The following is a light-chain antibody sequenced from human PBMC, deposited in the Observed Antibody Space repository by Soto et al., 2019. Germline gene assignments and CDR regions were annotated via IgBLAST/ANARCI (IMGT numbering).Light chain of an antibody. CDR1: GSDVGGYDY. Sequence: QSVLTQPASVSGSPGQSITISCTGTGSDVGGYDYVSWYQHHPGKAPKVMIYEVTNRPSGVSNRFSGSKSGNTASLTISGLLAEDEADYYCSSYKSSSTYVLGTGTKV. CDR3: SSYKSSSTYV. V-gene: IGLV2-14*01. J-gene: IGLJ1*01. CDR2: EVT.